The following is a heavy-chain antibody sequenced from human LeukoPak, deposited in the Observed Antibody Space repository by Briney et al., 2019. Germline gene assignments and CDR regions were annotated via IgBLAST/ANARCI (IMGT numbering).Heavy chain of an antibody. Sequence: ASGKVSCKASGYIYTNYYLHWVRQAAGQWLELMGIINPSDDSRSGGSTSYVEKFQGRITLTRDTSTNTVYMEFNSLRSEDTAIYYCARGVETTRSSQFDSWGQGTLVTVSS. CDR3: ARGVETTRSSQFDS. D-gene: IGHD3-3*01. CDR1: GYIYTNYY. V-gene: IGHV1-46*01. J-gene: IGHJ5*01. CDR2: INPSDDSR.